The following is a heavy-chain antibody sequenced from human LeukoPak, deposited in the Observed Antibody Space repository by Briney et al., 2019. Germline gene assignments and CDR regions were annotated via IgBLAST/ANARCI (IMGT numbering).Heavy chain of an antibody. J-gene: IGHJ4*02. CDR2: IYYSGST. Sequence: SETLSLTCTVSGGSISSYYWSWIRQPPGKGLEWIGYIYYSGSTNYNASLTNRVTISVDTSKNQFSLKLSSVTAADAAVYYCAREVGYCSGGSCYSYFDYWGQGTLVTVSS. CDR3: AREVGYCSGGSCYSYFDY. CDR1: GGSISSYY. D-gene: IGHD2-15*01. V-gene: IGHV4-59*01.